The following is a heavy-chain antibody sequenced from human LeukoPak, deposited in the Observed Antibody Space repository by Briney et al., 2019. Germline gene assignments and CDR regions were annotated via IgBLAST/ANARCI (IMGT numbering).Heavy chain of an antibody. CDR2: ISYDGSNK. CDR3: AIIGAAGGTTSAKKFDD. D-gene: IGHD1-14*01. V-gene: IGHV3-30*04. CDR1: GFTVGSYA. Sequence: GGSLRLSCAAAGFTVGSYAMHWVSQAPGKGMGWVVVISYDGSNKYYADSMKGRFTISRDNSQNLVYLQMNSLRTEDTAVYYCAIIGAAGGTTSAKKFDDWGQGTLVTVSS. J-gene: IGHJ4*02.